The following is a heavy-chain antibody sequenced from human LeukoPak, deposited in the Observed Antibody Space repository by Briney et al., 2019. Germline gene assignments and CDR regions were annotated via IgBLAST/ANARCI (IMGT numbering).Heavy chain of an antibody. D-gene: IGHD5-24*01. CDR2: IYYSGST. J-gene: IGHJ3*02. CDR1: GGSISSSSYY. Sequence: PSETLSLTCTVSGGSISSSSYYWGWIRQPPGKGLEWIGSIYYSGSTYYNPSLKSRVTISVDTSKNQFSLKLSSVTAADTAVYYCARGLERWRAFDIWGQGTMVTVSS. CDR3: ARGLERWRAFDI. V-gene: IGHV4-39*07.